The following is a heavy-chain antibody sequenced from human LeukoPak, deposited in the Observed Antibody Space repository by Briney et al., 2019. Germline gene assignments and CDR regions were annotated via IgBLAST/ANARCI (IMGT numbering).Heavy chain of an antibody. V-gene: IGHV4-4*07. CDR3: ARDVSTEWLLLN. D-gene: IGHD3-22*01. CDR2: IYISGNI. Sequence: SETLSLTCTVSGASISSYYWSWIRQPAGKGLEWIGRIYISGNIDYNPSLKSRVTMSVDKSKNQFSLKLSSVTAADTAVYYCARDVSTEWLLLNWGQGTLVTVSS. CDR1: GASISSYY. J-gene: IGHJ4*02.